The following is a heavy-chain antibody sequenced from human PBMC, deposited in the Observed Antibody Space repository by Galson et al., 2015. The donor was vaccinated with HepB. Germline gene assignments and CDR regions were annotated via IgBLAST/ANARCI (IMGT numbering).Heavy chain of an antibody. V-gene: IGHV1-18*01. Sequence: SGYTFTSYGFTWVRQAPGQGLEWLGWISAYNGDTGYAHNLQGRVTMTTDTSTTTAYMELRSLRSDDTAVYYCARYCSGGSCYSATAVHPDYWGQGTLVTVSS. CDR1: GYTFTSYG. CDR3: ARYCSGGSCYSATAVHPDY. CDR2: ISAYNGDT. J-gene: IGHJ4*02. D-gene: IGHD2-15*01.